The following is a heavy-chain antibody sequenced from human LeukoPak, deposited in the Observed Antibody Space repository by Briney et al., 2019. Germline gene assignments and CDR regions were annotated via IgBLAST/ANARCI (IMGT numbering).Heavy chain of an antibody. V-gene: IGHV3-7*01. D-gene: IGHD3-22*01. CDR1: GFAFNSQP. CDR2: IKEGEIEI. Sequence: GGSLRLSCAASGFAFNSQPMSWVRQAPGKGLEWVASIKEGEIEIPYVDSVKGRFTISRDNAKDSLYLQMNSLRVEDTAVYYCARGGFRHFVPWGQGTLVTVSS. CDR3: ARGGFRHFVP. J-gene: IGHJ5*02.